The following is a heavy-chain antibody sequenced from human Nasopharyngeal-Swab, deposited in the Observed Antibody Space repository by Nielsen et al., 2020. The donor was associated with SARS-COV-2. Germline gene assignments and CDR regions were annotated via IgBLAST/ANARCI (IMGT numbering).Heavy chain of an antibody. CDR2: INTSSGDP. J-gene: IGHJ5*02. V-gene: IGHV7-4-1*02. D-gene: IGHD3-16*01. Sequence: ASVKVSCKASGYTFTSNILHWARRAPGQGLEWMGWINTSSGDPTYAQGFTGRYVLSLDTSVSTAYLQISSPKAEDTAVYYCARGRRGITSLLDPWGQGTLVTVSS. CDR1: GYTFTSNI. CDR3: ARGRRGITSLLDP.